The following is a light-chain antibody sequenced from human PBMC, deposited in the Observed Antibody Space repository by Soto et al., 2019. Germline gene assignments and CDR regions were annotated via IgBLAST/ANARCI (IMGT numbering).Light chain of an antibody. Sequence: QSVLTQPASVSVSPGQSITISCTGTSSDVGSYNLVSWYQQHPGKVPQLMIYEGSKRPSGVSNRFSGSKSGNTASLTISGLQAEDEADYYCCSYARGSTYVFGTGTKV. CDR3: CSYARGSTYV. V-gene: IGLV2-23*01. J-gene: IGLJ1*01. CDR1: SSDVGSYNL. CDR2: EGS.